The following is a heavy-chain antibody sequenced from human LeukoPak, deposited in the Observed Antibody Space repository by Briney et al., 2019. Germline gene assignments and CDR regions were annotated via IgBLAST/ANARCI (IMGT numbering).Heavy chain of an antibody. CDR3: ARFSGAFDI. J-gene: IGHJ3*02. V-gene: IGHV1-3*04. Sequence: GASVQVTCKASGYTFTSYAMHWVRQAPGQRVEWMGWINTGNGNTKYSQKFQGRVTITRDTSASTAYLELTSLRSEDTAVYSCARFSGAFDIWGQGTMVTVSS. CDR2: INTGNGNT. D-gene: IGHD1-26*01. CDR1: GYTFTSYA.